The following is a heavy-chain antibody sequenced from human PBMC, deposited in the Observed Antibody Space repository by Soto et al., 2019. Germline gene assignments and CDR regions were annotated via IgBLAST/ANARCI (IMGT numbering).Heavy chain of an antibody. Sequence: SETLSLTCAVYGGSFSGYYWSWIRQPPGKGLEWIGEINHSGSTNYNPSLKSRVTISVDTSKNQFSLKLSSVTAADTAVYYCARSNREGTTGTTWLYYFDYWGQGTLVTVSS. CDR1: GGSFSGYY. J-gene: IGHJ4*02. V-gene: IGHV4-34*01. CDR3: ARSNREGTTGTTWLYYFDY. CDR2: INHSGST. D-gene: IGHD1-1*01.